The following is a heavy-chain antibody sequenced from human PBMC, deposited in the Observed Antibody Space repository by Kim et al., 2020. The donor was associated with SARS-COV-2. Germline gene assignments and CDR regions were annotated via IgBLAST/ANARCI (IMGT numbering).Heavy chain of an antibody. CDR1: GYSFTSYW. V-gene: IGHV5-51*01. CDR3: ARGRKTFGGVIANFDY. D-gene: IGHD3-16*02. J-gene: IGHJ4*02. Sequence: GESLKISCKGSGYSFTSYWIGWVRQMPGKGLEWMGIIYPGDSDTRYSPSFQGQVTISADKSISTAYLQWSSLKASDTAMYYCARGRKTFGGVIANFDYWGQGTLVTVSS. CDR2: IYPGDSDT.